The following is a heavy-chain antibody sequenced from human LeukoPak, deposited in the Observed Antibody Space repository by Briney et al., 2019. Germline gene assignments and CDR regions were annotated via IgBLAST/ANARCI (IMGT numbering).Heavy chain of an antibody. CDR3: ARLPTLVGARDY. CDR2: TYYSGST. V-gene: IGHV4-59*08. Sequence: SETLSLTCTVSGGXIRSYYCSWIRQPPGKGLEWIGYTYYSGSTNYNPSLKSRVTISVDTSKNQFSLKLTSVTAADTAVYYCARLPTLVGARDYWGQGTLVTVSS. CDR1: GGXIRSYY. J-gene: IGHJ4*02. D-gene: IGHD1-26*01.